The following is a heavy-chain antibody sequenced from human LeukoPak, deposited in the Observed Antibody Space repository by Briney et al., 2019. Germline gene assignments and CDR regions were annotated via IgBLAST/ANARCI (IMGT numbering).Heavy chain of an antibody. CDR3: AKAAHYDFWSGYDY. D-gene: IGHD3-3*01. Sequence: GGSLRLSCAASGFTFSSYGMHWVRQAPGKGLEWVTFIRYDGSNKYYTDSVKARFTISRDNSKNTLYLQMNSLRAEDTAVYYCAKAAHYDFWSGYDYWGQGTVVTVAS. J-gene: IGHJ4*02. CDR1: GFTFSSYG. V-gene: IGHV3-30*02. CDR2: IRYDGSNK.